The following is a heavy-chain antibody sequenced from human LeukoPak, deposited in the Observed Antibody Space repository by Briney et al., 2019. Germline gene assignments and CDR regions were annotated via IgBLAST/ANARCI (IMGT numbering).Heavy chain of an antibody. CDR1: GFTFSSYG. CDR2: IRYDGSNK. Sequence: GGSLRLSCAASGFTFSSYGMHWVRQAPGKGLEWVAFIRYDGSNKYYADSVKGRFTISRDNSKNTLYLQMNSLRAEDTAVYYCAKDLIVVVVAAEVYFDYWGQGTLVTVSS. D-gene: IGHD2-15*01. V-gene: IGHV3-30*02. J-gene: IGHJ4*02. CDR3: AKDLIVVVVAAEVYFDY.